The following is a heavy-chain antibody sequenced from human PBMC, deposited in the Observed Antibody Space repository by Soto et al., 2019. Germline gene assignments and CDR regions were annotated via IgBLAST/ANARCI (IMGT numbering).Heavy chain of an antibody. V-gene: IGHV1-69*06. D-gene: IGHD3-3*01. Sequence: QVQLVQSGTEVKKSGSSVKVSCKASGGTSSNFVITWVRQVPGQGLEWLGGILPMFGAVKYAQKFQDRLTINADRSTQTAAMELSSLRSEDTAVYYCARAKRSGYDRGDSYYHTMDVWGHGTTVTVS. CDR3: ARAKRSGYDRGDSYYHTMDV. CDR2: ILPMFGAV. CDR1: GGTSSNFV. J-gene: IGHJ6*02.